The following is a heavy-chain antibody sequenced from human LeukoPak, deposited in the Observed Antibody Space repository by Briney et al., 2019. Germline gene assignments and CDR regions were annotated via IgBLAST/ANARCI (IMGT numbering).Heavy chain of an antibody. D-gene: IGHD6-19*01. CDR3: ARGAVAGTLYYGMDV. CDR1: GGSINNSY. V-gene: IGHV4-59*01. Sequence: SETLSLTCTVSGGSINNSYWSWIRQPPGKGLEWIGYIYYSGSTNYNPSLKSRVTISVDTSKNQFSLKVRSVTAADTAGYYCARGAVAGTLYYGMDVWGQGTTVTVSS. J-gene: IGHJ6*02. CDR2: IYYSGST.